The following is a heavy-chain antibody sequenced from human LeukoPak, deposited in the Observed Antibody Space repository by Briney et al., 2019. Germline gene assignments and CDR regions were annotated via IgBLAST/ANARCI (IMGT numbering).Heavy chain of an antibody. D-gene: IGHD3-10*01. CDR1: GYTFTSYY. Sequence: ASVKVSCKASGYTFTSYYMHWVRQAPGQGLEWMGIINPSNGNTSYAQKFQGRVTMTRDTSTSTVYMELSSLRSEDTAVYYCATGQELKHGYWGQGTLVTVSS. CDR3: ATGQELKHGY. J-gene: IGHJ4*02. CDR2: INPSNGNT. V-gene: IGHV1-46*01.